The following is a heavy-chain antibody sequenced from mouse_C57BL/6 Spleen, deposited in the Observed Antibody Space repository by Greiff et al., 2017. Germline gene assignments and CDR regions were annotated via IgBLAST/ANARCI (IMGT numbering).Heavy chain of an antibody. Sequence: VQLQQPGAELVRPGTSVKLSCKASGYTFTSYWMHWVKQRPGQGLEWIGVIDPSDSYTNYNQKFKGKATLTVDTSSSTAYMQLSRLTSEDSAVYYGAKGYDGSSHWFAYWGQGTLVTVSA. CDR3: AKGYDGSSHWFAY. J-gene: IGHJ3*01. CDR1: GYTFTSYW. D-gene: IGHD1-1*01. V-gene: IGHV1-59*01. CDR2: IDPSDSYT.